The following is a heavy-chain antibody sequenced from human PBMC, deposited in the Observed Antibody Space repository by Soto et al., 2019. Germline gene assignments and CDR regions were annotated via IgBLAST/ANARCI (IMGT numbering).Heavy chain of an antibody. D-gene: IGHD4-17*01. J-gene: IGHJ4*02. CDR3: ARRRASDYGGNHHPYYFDR. Sequence: PSGTLSLTCAVSGASIITDNNFWVWIRQSPRRGLELIGSISYSGRTYDNPSLQSRVTISIDASKNQFSLKLTSVTTADTAVYYCARRRASDYGGNHHPYYFDRWGQGALVTVSS. CDR1: GASIITDNNF. V-gene: IGHV4-39*01. CDR2: ISYSGRT.